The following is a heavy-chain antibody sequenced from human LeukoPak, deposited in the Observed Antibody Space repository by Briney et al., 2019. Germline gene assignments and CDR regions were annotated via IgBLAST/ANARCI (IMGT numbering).Heavy chain of an antibody. Sequence: PSETLSLTCTVSGGSISSYYWSWIRQPPGKGLEWIGYIYYSGSTNYNPSLKSRVTISVDTSKNQFSLKLSSVTAADTAVYYCARVRYDSSGYSIFDYWGQGTLVTVSS. CDR3: ARVRYDSSGYSIFDY. CDR2: IYYSGST. CDR1: GGSISSYY. V-gene: IGHV4-59*12. J-gene: IGHJ4*02. D-gene: IGHD3-22*01.